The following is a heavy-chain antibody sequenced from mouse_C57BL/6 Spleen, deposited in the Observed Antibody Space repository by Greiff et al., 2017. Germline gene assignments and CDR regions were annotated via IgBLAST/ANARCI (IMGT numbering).Heavy chain of an antibody. V-gene: IGHV1-55*01. CDR1: GYTFTSYW. D-gene: IGHD1-1*01. CDR3: ASHYYGSSYLFDY. Sequence: QVQLQQPGAELVKPGASVKMSCEASGYTFTSYWITWVKQRPGQGLEWIGDIYPGSGSTNYNEKFKSKATLTVDTSSSTAYMQLSSLTSEDSAVYYCASHYYGSSYLFDYWGQGTTLTVSS. J-gene: IGHJ2*01. CDR2: IYPGSGST.